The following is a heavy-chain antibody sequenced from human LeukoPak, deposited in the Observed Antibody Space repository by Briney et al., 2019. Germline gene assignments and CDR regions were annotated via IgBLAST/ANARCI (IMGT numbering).Heavy chain of an antibody. CDR2: IWYDGSNK. Sequence: PGGSLRLSCAASGFTFSSYGMHWVRQAPGKGLEWVAVIWYDGSNKYCADSVKGRFTISRDNSKNTLYLQMNSLRAEDTAVYYCAREGDDSSGYWTSYFAYYGMDVWGQGTTVTVSS. J-gene: IGHJ6*02. CDR3: AREGDDSSGYWTSYFAYYGMDV. CDR1: GFTFSSYG. D-gene: IGHD3-22*01. V-gene: IGHV3-33*08.